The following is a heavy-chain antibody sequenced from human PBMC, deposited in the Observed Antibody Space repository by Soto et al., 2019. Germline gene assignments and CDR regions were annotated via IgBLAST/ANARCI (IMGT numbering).Heavy chain of an antibody. J-gene: IGHJ6*02. CDR3: ARGEVEDYYDSSGYYYYYGMDV. V-gene: IGHV4-4*07. Sequence: SETLSLTCTVSGGSISSYYWSWIRQPAGEGLEWIGRIYTSGSTNYNPSLKSRVTMSVDTSKNQFSLKLSSVTAADTAVYYCARGEVEDYYDSSGYYYYYGMDVWGQGTTVTVSS. CDR1: GGSISSYY. CDR2: IYTSGST. D-gene: IGHD3-22*01.